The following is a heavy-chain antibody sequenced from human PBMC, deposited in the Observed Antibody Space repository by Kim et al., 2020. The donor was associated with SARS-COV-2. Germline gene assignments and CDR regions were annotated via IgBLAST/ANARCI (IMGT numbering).Heavy chain of an antibody. D-gene: IGHD3-22*01. V-gene: IGHV3-74*01. CDR2: TNGDGSTT. J-gene: IGHJ4*02. CDR3: ARRYYDSRGYYYFDS. CDR1: GFTFRTYW. Sequence: GGSLRLSCAASGFTFRTYWMNWVRQAPGKGLVWVSRTNGDGSTTNYADSVKGRFTISRDNAKNTLYLQLNSLRAEDTAIYYCARRYYDSRGYYYFDSWGQGTLVTVSS.